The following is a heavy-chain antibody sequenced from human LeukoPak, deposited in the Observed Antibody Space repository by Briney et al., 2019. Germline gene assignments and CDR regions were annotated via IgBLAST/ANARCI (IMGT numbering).Heavy chain of an antibody. V-gene: IGHV3-23*01. CDR3: ARAVSSGWYYFDY. D-gene: IGHD6-19*01. J-gene: IGHJ4*02. CDR2: ISGGGGST. CDR1: GFTFSSYA. Sequence: GGSLRLSCAASGFTFSSYAMSWVRQAPGKGLEWVSTISGGGGSTYYADSVKGRFTISRDNAKNTLYLQMNSLRAEDTAVYYCARAVSSGWYYFDYWGQGTLVTVSS.